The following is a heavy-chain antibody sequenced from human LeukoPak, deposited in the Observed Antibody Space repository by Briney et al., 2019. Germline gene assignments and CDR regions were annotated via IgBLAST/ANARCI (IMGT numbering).Heavy chain of an antibody. V-gene: IGHV3-23*01. CDR2: ISGSGGST. D-gene: IGHD3-10*01. Sequence: GGSLRLSCAASGFTFSSHAMSWVRQAPGKGLEWVSAISGSGGSTYYADSVKGRFTISRDNSKNTLYLQMNSLRAEDTAVYYCAKGELLSSHFDYWGQGTLVTVSS. CDR1: GFTFSSHA. CDR3: AKGELLSSHFDY. J-gene: IGHJ4*02.